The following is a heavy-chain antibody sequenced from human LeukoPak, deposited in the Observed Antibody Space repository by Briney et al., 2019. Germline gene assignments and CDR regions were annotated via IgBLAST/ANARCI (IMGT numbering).Heavy chain of an antibody. D-gene: IGHD6-25*01. J-gene: IGHJ3*02. CDR2: ISSSSSYI. Sequence: PGGSLRLSCAASGFTFSSYSMNWVRQAPGKGLEWVSSISSSSSYIYYADSVKGRFTISRDNAKNSLYLQMNSLRAEDTAVYYCARDPQGLYAFDIWGQGTMVTVSS. V-gene: IGHV3-21*01. CDR3: ARDPQGLYAFDI. CDR1: GFTFSSYS.